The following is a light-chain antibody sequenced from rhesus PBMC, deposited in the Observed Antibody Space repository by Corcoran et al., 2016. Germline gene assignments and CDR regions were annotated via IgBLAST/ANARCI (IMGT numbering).Light chain of an antibody. CDR3: QHNYGTPFT. Sequence: DIQMTQSPSSLSASVGDRVTITCRVRENVNNYSNWYQQKPGKAPKLLIYKAFTLQSGVPSRFSGGGAGTDYTFTISSLQSEDVAPSSCQHNYGTPFTFGPGPKLDIK. CDR1: ENVNNY. CDR2: KAF. J-gene: IGKJ3*01. V-gene: IGKV1-74*01.